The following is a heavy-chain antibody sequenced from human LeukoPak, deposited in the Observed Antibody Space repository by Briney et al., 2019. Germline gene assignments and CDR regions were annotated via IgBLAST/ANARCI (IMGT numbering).Heavy chain of an antibody. V-gene: IGHV4-59*08. Sequence: SETLSLTCTVSGGSISSYYWSWIRQPPGKGLEWIGYIYYSGSTSYNPSLKSRVTISVDTSKNQFSLKLSSVTAADTAVYYCASRTIAAAGLDYWGQGTLVTVSS. D-gene: IGHD6-13*01. CDR1: GGSISSYY. CDR2: IYYSGST. CDR3: ASRTIAAAGLDY. J-gene: IGHJ4*02.